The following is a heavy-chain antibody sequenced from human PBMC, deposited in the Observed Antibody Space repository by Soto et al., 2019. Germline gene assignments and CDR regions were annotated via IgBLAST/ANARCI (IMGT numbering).Heavy chain of an antibody. J-gene: IGHJ6*02. D-gene: IGHD1-1*01. V-gene: IGHV4-39*01. Sequence: QLQLQESGPGLVKPSETLSLTCTVSGGSISSSSYYWGWIRQPPGKGLEWIGSIYYSGSTYYNPSLKRRVTMSVDRSKSPFSVNLSSVTAAETAVYYCARLETILYGMDVCGQGTTVTVSS. CDR1: GGSISSSSYY. CDR2: IYYSGST. CDR3: ARLETILYGMDV.